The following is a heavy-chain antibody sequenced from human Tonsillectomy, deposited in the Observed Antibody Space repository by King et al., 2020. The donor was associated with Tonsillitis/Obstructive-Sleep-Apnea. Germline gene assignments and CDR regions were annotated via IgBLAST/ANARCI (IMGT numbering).Heavy chain of an antibody. CDR3: TILTGYYSNYYYGMDV. Sequence: EVQLVESGGGLVQPGGSLRLSCAASGFTFSSYAMSWVRQAPGKGLEWVSAISGSGGSTYYADSVKGRFTISRDNSKNTLYLQMNSLRAEDTAVYYCTILTGYYSNYYYGMDVWGQGTTVTVSS. D-gene: IGHD3-9*01. J-gene: IGHJ6*02. V-gene: IGHV3-23*04. CDR2: ISGSGGST. CDR1: GFTFSSYA.